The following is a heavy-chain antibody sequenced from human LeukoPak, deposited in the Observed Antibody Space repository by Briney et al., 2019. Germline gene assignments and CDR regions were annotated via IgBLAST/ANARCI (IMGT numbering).Heavy chain of an antibody. V-gene: IGHV3-23*01. D-gene: IGHD6-6*01. J-gene: IGHJ4*02. CDR3: AKRVPYSSSSVYFDC. CDR2: ITDTGSTT. CDR1: GFTFSSYG. Sequence: VRPLRLSCAASGFTFSSYGMSWVRQAPGKGLEWVSAITDTGSTTYYADSVKGRFTISRDNSKNTVYLQMNSLRAEDTAVYYCAKRVPYSSSSVYFDCWGQGTLVTVSS.